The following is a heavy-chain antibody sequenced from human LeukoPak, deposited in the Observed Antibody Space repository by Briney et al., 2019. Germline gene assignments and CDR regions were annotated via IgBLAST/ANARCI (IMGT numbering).Heavy chain of an antibody. V-gene: IGHV4-59*01. Sequence: SETLSLTCAVYGGSFSGYYWSWIRQPPGKGLEWIGYIYYSGSTNYNPSLKSRVTISVDTSKNQFSLKLSSVTAADTAVYYWARAGFITNFDIWGQGTMVTVSS. D-gene: IGHD3-22*01. J-gene: IGHJ3*02. CDR3: ARAGFITNFDI. CDR2: IYYSGST. CDR1: GGSFSGYY.